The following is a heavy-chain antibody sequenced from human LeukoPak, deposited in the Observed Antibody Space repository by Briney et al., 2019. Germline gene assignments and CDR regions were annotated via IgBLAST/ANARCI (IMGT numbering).Heavy chain of an antibody. Sequence: GGSLRLSCAASGFTFSSYSMNWVRQAPGKGLEWVSSISSSSSYIYYADSVKGRFTISRDNAKNSLYLQMNSLRAEDTAVYYCARDSSSWYSLRYYFDYWGQGTLVTVSS. CDR1: GFTFSSYS. CDR2: ISSSSSYI. V-gene: IGHV3-21*01. J-gene: IGHJ4*02. D-gene: IGHD6-13*01. CDR3: ARDSSSWYSLRYYFDY.